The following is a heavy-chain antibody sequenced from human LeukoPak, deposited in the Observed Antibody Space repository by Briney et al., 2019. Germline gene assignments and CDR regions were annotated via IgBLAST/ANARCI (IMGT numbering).Heavy chain of an antibody. Sequence: PGGSLRLSCAASGFTFSSYAMSWVRQAPGKGLEWVSAISGSGGSTYYADSVKGRFTISRDNSKNTLYLQMNTLRAEDTAVYYCARGESPSGAASNWFDPWGQGTLVTVSS. D-gene: IGHD6-13*01. CDR2: ISGSGGST. J-gene: IGHJ5*02. V-gene: IGHV3-23*01. CDR1: GFTFSSYA. CDR3: ARGESPSGAASNWFDP.